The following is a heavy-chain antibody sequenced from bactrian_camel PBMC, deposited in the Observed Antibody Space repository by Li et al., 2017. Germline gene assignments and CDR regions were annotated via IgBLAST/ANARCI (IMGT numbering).Heavy chain of an antibody. V-gene: IGHV3S1*01. D-gene: IGHD3*01. CDR1: GYNVSRMC. CDR2: INSGGIST. Sequence: HVQLVESGGGSVQAGGSLRLSCAASGYNVSRMCMGWFRQQAPGKGLEWVSAINSGGISTYYADSVKGRFTISRDNAKNTLYLQLNSLQTGDTAMYYCANSLGSFWYPTITTEGVDFGYWGQGTQVTVS. J-gene: IGHJ6*01. CDR3: ANSLGSFWYPTITTEGVDFGY.